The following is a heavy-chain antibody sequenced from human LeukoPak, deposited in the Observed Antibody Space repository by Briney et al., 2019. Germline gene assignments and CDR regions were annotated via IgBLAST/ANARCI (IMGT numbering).Heavy chain of an antibody. J-gene: IGHJ4*02. V-gene: IGHV1-8*03. CDR1: GGTFSSYA. CDR3: ARAPSKDYDFWSGYYTGDSMMDY. CDR2: MNPNSGNT. Sequence: GASVKVSCKASGGTFSSYAISWVRQATGQGLEWMGWMNPNSGNTGYAQKFQGRVTITRNTSISTAYMELSSLRSEDTAVYYCARAPSKDYDFWSGYYTGDSMMDYWGQGTLVTVSS. D-gene: IGHD3-3*01.